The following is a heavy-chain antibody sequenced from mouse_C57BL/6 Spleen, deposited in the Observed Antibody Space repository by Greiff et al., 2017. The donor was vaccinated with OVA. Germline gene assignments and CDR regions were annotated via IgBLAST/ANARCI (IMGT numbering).Heavy chain of an antibody. J-gene: IGHJ2*01. CDR2: FHPYNDDT. CDR3: ARGRANWDPLYYFDY. Sequence: QVQLKESGAELVKPGASVKMSCKASGYTFTTYPIEWMKQNHGKSLEWIGNFHPYNDDTKYNEKFKGKATLTVEKSSSTVYLELSRLTSDDSAVYYCARGRANWDPLYYFDYWGQGTTLTVSS. CDR1: GYTFTTYP. D-gene: IGHD4-1*01. V-gene: IGHV1-47*01.